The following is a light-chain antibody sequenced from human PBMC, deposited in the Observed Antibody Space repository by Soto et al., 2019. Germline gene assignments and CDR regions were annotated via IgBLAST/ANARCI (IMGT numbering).Light chain of an antibody. CDR1: PSVSTNY. V-gene: IGKV3-20*01. CDR2: STS. Sequence: ENVLTQSPGTLSLSPGDRATLSCRASPSVSTNYLAWYQQKPGQAPRLLIYSTSTRATGIPDRFSGSGSGTDFTLTISRLEPEDFAVYYCQRYDSSLYTFGQGTKLEIK. CDR3: QRYDSSLYT. J-gene: IGKJ2*01.